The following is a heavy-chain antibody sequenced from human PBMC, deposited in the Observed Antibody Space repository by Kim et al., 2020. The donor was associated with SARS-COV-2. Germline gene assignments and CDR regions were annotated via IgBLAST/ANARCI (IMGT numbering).Heavy chain of an antibody. CDR1: GFTFGDYA. CDR2: IRSKAYGGTT. V-gene: IGHV3-49*03. CDR3: TRGGSSRARGYYYYYGMDV. J-gene: IGHJ6*02. Sequence: GGSLRLSCTASGFTFGDYAMSWFRQAPGKGLEWVGFIRSKAYGGTTEYAASVKGRFTISRDDSKSIAYLQMNSLKTEDTAVYYCTRGGSSRARGYYYYYGMDVWGQGTTVTVSS. D-gene: IGHD6-13*01.